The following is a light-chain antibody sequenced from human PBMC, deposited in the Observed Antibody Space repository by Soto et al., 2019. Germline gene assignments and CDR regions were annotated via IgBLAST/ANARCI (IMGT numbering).Light chain of an antibody. CDR2: EVT. CDR1: SSDIGGYNY. J-gene: IGLJ3*02. V-gene: IGLV2-8*01. Sequence: QSVLTQPPSASGSPGQSVTISCTGTSSDIGGYNYVSWYQQHPGRPPKLMISEVTKRPSGVPDRFSGSKSGNTASLTVSGLQAEDEADYYCSSYAGSNNLVFGGGTQLTVL. CDR3: SSYAGSNNLV.